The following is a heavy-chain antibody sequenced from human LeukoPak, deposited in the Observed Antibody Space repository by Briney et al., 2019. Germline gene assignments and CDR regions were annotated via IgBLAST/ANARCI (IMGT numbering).Heavy chain of an antibody. V-gene: IGHV5-51*01. CDR2: IYPGDSDT. CDR3: ARRAAAGTYHYYYMDV. CDR1: GYSFTSYW. D-gene: IGHD6-13*01. J-gene: IGHJ6*03. Sequence: GESLKISCKGSGYSFTSYWIGWVRQMPGKGLEWMGIIYPGDSDTGYSPSFQGQVAISADKSISTAYLQWSSLKASDTAMYYCARRAAAGTYHYYYMDVWGKGTTVTVSS.